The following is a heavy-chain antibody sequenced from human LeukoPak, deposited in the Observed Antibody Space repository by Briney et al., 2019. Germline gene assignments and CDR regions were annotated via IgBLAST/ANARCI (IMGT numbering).Heavy chain of an antibody. V-gene: IGHV1-2*02. D-gene: IGHD4-17*01. CDR2: INPNSCGT. CDR1: GYTFTSYY. Sequence: VSVNVSCKACGYTFTSYYMHWVRQAAGQGREWMVWINPNSCGTNYAQKFQGRVTMTRDTSISTAYLELSRLRSADTAVYYCARDRSSSRGGYGDYRYYFDYWGQGTLVTVSS. J-gene: IGHJ4*02. CDR3: ARDRSSSRGGYGDYRYYFDY.